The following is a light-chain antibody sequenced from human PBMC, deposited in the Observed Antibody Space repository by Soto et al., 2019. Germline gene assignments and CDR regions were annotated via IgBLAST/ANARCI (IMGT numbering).Light chain of an antibody. CDR3: QPYNNWPLT. Sequence: DIVMTQSPDSLAVSLGERATIHCKSSQSLLYSSNNKNYLVWYQQKPGQPPKLLISWASTRESGVPDRFSGSGSGTDFTLTISSLQAEDVAVYYCQPYNNWPLTFGGGTKVESK. CDR1: QSLLYSSNNKNY. CDR2: WAS. J-gene: IGKJ4*01. V-gene: IGKV4-1*01.